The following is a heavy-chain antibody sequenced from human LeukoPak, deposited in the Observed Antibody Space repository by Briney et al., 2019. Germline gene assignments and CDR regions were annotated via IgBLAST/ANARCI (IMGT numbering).Heavy chain of an antibody. J-gene: IGHJ6*03. Sequence: GGSLRLSCAASGFTFSSHGMSWVRQAPGKGLEWVSAISGSGGSTYYADSVKGRFTISRDNSKNTLYLQMNSLRAEDTAIYYCAKAGRGGAVTMVRGVKGDYYYMDVWGKGTTVSISS. CDR1: GFTFSSHG. CDR2: ISGSGGST. V-gene: IGHV3-23*01. CDR3: AKAGRGGAVTMVRGVKGDYYYMDV. D-gene: IGHD3-10*01.